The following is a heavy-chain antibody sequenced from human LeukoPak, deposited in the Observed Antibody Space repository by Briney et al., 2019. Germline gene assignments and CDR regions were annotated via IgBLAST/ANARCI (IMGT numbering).Heavy chain of an antibody. Sequence: GGSLRLSCAASGFTFSSYSMNWVRQAPGRGVEWVSYISSSSSSTIYYADSVKGRFTISRDNAKNSLYLQMNSLRAEDTAVYYCAREDFTLENSCFDYWGQGTLVTVSS. CDR1: GFTFSSYS. CDR3: AREDFTLENSCFDY. CDR2: ISSSSSSTI. D-gene: IGHD5-24*01. J-gene: IGHJ4*02. V-gene: IGHV3-48*01.